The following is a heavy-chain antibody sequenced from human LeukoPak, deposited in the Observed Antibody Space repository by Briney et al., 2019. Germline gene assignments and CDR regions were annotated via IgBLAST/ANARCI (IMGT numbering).Heavy chain of an antibody. V-gene: IGHV1-69*05. J-gene: IGHJ5*02. CDR1: GGTFNNYA. Sequence: SVKVSCKASGGTFNNYAVSWVRQAPGQGLEWLGGIIPMFGSGKYAQKFQGRVTVTTDEATTTAYMELVSLTSEDTAVYYCVRRQALRGRHRAFDPWGQGTLVTVTS. D-gene: IGHD6-25*01. CDR2: IIPMFGSG. CDR3: VRRQALRGRHRAFDP.